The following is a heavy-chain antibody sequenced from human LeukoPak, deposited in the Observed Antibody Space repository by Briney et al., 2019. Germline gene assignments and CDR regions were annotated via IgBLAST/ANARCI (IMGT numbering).Heavy chain of an antibody. Sequence: PSETLSLTCAVYGGSFSSYYWSWVRQPPGEGLEWSGEISDSGSKNFNPSLKSRVSISVDTSKNQFSLKVTSVTAADTAVHYCARGPFEGHQQWLAYWGQGNRVSVSS. CDR3: ARGPFEGHQQWLAY. V-gene: IGHV4-34*01. D-gene: IGHD6-19*01. CDR1: GGSFSSYY. CDR2: ISDSGSK. J-gene: IGHJ4*02.